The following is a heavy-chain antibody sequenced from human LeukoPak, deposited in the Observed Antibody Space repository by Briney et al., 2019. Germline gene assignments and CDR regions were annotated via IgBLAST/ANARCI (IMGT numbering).Heavy chain of an antibody. V-gene: IGHV3-11*04. J-gene: IGHJ6*03. Sequence: GGSLRLSCAASGFTFSDYYMSWIRQAPGKGLEWVSYISSSGSTIYYADSVKGRFTISRDNAKNSLYLQMNSLRAEDTAVYYCARVYCSSTSCQPRGSGVDCYYYYMDVWGKGTTVTVSS. CDR1: GFTFSDYY. D-gene: IGHD2-2*01. CDR3: ARVYCSSTSCQPRGSGVDCYYYYMDV. CDR2: ISSSGSTI.